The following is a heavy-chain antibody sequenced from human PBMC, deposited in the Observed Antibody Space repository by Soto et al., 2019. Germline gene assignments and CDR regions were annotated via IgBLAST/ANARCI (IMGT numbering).Heavy chain of an antibody. CDR1: GFTFSTYH. D-gene: IGHD3-10*01. J-gene: IGHJ6*02. Sequence: EMHLVESGGGLVHPGGSLRLACTTSGFTFSTYHMHWVRQVPGRGLVWVAHINGAGINTTYADSVKGRFTISRDNAKGTLYLQMNSLRSDDTGIYFCARDSRAFYYLSGTYTYYYYGVDAWGQGTTVTVSS. CDR3: ARDSRAFYYLSGTYTYYYYGVDA. V-gene: IGHV3-74*03. CDR2: INGAGINT.